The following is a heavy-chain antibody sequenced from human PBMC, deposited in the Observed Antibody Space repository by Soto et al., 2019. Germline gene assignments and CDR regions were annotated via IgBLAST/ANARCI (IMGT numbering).Heavy chain of an antibody. V-gene: IGHV4-39*01. CDR2: FHYSEST. CDR3: ARLGGYCSSTSCYGYYGMDV. J-gene: IGHJ6*02. Sequence: QLQLQESGPGLVKPSETLSPTCTVSGGSISSGPYSWGWIRQPPGEGLEWIGTFHYSESTYYNPSLESRITISVDTSKNQFSLKVNSVTVADTAVYYCARLGGYCSSTSCYGYYGMDVWGQGTTVTVSS. CDR1: GGSISSGPYS. D-gene: IGHD2-2*01.